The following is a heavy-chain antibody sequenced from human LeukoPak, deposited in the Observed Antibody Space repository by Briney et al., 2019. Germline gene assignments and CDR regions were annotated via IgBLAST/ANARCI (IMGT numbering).Heavy chain of an antibody. D-gene: IGHD3-10*01. V-gene: IGHV4-4*02. CDR2: IYHSGST. CDR1: GGSISSSNW. Sequence: SETLSLTCAVSGGSISSSNWWSWGRQPPGKGLGWIGEIYHSGSTNYNPSLKGRVTISVDKSKNQFSLKLSSVTAADTAVYYCPRIVPIVRGDIIGAFDIRRQGTIVTV. J-gene: IGHJ3*02. CDR3: PRIVPIVRGDIIGAFDI.